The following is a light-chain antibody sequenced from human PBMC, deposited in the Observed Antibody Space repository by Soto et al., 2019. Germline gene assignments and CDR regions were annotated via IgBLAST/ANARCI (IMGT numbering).Light chain of an antibody. Sequence: QSVLRQPPSVSGAPGHRFTISCTGSSSNIGAGYDVHWYQQLPGTAPKLLIYGNSNRPSGVPDRFSGSKSGNSASLAITGLQAEDEADYYCQSSDSSLSYVFGTGTKVTVL. CDR3: QSSDSSLSYV. V-gene: IGLV1-40*01. CDR2: GNS. CDR1: SSNIGAGYD. J-gene: IGLJ1*01.